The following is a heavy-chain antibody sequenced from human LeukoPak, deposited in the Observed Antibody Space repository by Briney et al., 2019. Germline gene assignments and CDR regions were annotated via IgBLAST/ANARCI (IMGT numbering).Heavy chain of an antibody. Sequence: PSETLSLTCTVSGGSISSYYWNWIRQPPGEGLEWFAYVYYSGSTNYNPSLKSRVTISVDTSKNQFSLNLTSVTAADAAVYYCARAAYIGTTYYYYYMDVWGKGTTVTVSS. J-gene: IGHJ6*03. CDR3: ARAAYIGTTYYYYYMDV. D-gene: IGHD1-26*01. CDR2: VYYSGST. V-gene: IGHV4-59*01. CDR1: GGSISSYY.